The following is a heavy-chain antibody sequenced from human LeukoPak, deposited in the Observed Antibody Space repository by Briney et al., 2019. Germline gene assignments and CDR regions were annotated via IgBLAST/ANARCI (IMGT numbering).Heavy chain of an antibody. CDR3: ARGSSSSGFSYYYYYYYMDV. D-gene: IGHD3-10*01. CDR2: IIPILGIA. CDR1: GGTFSSYT. Sequence: PVKVSCKASGGTFSSYTISWVRQAPGQGLEWMGRIIPILGIANYAQKFQGRVTITADKSTGTAYMELSSLRSEDTAVYYCARGSSSSGFSYYYYYYYMDVWGKGTTVTVSS. J-gene: IGHJ6*03. V-gene: IGHV1-69*02.